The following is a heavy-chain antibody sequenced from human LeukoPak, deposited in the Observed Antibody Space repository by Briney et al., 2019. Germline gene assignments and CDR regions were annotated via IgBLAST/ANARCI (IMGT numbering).Heavy chain of an antibody. D-gene: IGHD2-15*01. V-gene: IGHV3-64D*09. CDR2: ISDSGGST. Sequence: PGGPLRLSCSASGFPFSRYAIHWVRHAPGKGLEYVSAISDSGGSTYYADSVKGRFTISRDNSKNTLYLQMSSLRAEDTAVYVCVRGYSFGPYGMDVWGQGTTVTVSS. CDR3: VRGYSFGPYGMDV. J-gene: IGHJ6*02. CDR1: GFPFSRYA.